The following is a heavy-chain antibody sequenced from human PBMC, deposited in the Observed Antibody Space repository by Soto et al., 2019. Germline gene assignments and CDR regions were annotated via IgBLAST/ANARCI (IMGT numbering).Heavy chain of an antibody. Sequence: QVQLQESGPGLVKPSQTLSLTCTVSGGSISSGSYYWSWIRQHPGKGLEWIGYIYYTGRTYYTPSLRGRVPISVDTSKNQFPLKLSSVTAADTAVYYCARITVRPTGWYFDLWGRGTLVTVSS. V-gene: IGHV4-31*03. J-gene: IGHJ2*01. D-gene: IGHD6-6*01. CDR2: IYYTGRT. CDR3: ARITVRPTGWYFDL. CDR1: GGSISSGSYY.